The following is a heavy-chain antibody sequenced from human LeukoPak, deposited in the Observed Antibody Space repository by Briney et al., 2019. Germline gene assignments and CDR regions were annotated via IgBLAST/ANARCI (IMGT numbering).Heavy chain of an antibody. CDR2: IFTTGTT. D-gene: IGHD6-19*01. J-gene: IGHJ4*02. Sequence: SETLSLTCTVSGDSIFSGTYHWSWVRQPAGKGLEWIGRIFTTGTTNYSPALKSRVTLSLDRSKNQFSLKLSSVTAADTAVYYCARTIAVADPFDYWGQGTLVTVSS. CDR1: GDSIFSGTYH. V-gene: IGHV4-61*02. CDR3: ARTIAVADPFDY.